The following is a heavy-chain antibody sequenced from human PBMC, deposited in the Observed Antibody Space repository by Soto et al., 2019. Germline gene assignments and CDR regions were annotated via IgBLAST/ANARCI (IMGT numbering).Heavy chain of an antibody. D-gene: IGHD4-17*01. Sequence: GGSLRLSCAASGFTFSSYAMTWVRQAPGKGLEWVSAISGSGGSTYYADSVKGRFTISRDNSKNTLYLQMNSLRAEDTAVYYCARDQDSGAFTVTTPDYWGQGTLVTVSS. CDR1: GFTFSSYA. CDR3: ARDQDSGAFTVTTPDY. V-gene: IGHV3-23*01. CDR2: ISGSGGST. J-gene: IGHJ4*02.